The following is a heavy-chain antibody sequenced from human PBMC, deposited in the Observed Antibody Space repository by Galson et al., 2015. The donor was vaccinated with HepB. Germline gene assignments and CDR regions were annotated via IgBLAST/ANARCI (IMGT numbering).Heavy chain of an antibody. V-gene: IGHV1-18*01. J-gene: IGHJ4*02. CDR3: ARAGYSSGGDF. D-gene: IGHD6-19*01. CDR1: GYTFTTYG. CDR2: ISPYNGNT. Sequence: SVKVSCKASGYTFTTYGITWVRQAPRQGLEWMGWISPYNGNTNYAQTLQGRVTMTTDTSTSTAYMELRSLTSDDTAVYYCARAGYSSGGDFWGQGTLVTVSS.